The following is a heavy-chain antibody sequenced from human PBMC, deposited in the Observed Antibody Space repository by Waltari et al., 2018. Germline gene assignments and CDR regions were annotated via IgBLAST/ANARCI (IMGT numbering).Heavy chain of an antibody. V-gene: IGHV4-61*02. CDR1: GGSISRGSYF. D-gene: IGHD4-17*01. CDR2: IYTSGST. Sequence: QVQLQGSGPGLVKPSQTLSLPCTVSGGSISRGSYFWSWIRPPAGKGLEWIGHIYTSGSTNPNPSLKSRVTISVDTSKNQFSLKLSSVTAADTAVYYCARGDDYGDYGYYFDYWGQGTLVAVSS. CDR3: ARGDDYGDYGYYFDY. J-gene: IGHJ4*02.